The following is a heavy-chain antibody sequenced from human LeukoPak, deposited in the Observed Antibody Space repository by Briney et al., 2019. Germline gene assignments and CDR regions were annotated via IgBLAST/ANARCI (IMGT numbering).Heavy chain of an antibody. J-gene: IGHJ4*02. Sequence: GGSLRLSCAASGFSFSSHGMHWARQAPGKGLEWVAVIWYDGSDKYYADSVKGGFTISRDNSKNTLYLQMNSLRAEDTAVYYCARDIAARRFDYWGQGTLVTVSS. CDR2: IWYDGSDK. V-gene: IGHV3-33*01. CDR1: GFSFSSHG. CDR3: ARDIAARRFDY. D-gene: IGHD6-6*01.